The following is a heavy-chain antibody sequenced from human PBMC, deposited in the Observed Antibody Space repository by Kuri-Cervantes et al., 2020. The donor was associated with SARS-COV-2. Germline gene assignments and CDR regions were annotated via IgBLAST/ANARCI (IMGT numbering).Heavy chain of an antibody. D-gene: IGHD6-25*01. CDR3: ARGRRPTYYYYYGMDV. Sequence: GSLRLSCAVYGGSFSGYYWRWIRQPPGKGLEWIGEINHSGSTNYHPSLKSRVTVSVATTKNQFSLKLSSVTAAETAVYYCARGRRPTYYYYYGMDVWGQGTTVTVSS. V-gene: IGHV4-34*01. J-gene: IGHJ6*02. CDR1: GGSFSGYY. CDR2: INHSGST.